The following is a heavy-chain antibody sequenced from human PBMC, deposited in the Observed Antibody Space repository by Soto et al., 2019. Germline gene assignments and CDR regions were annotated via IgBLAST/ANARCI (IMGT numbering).Heavy chain of an antibody. J-gene: IGHJ5*02. V-gene: IGHV3-30*18. CDR1: GFTFSSYG. CDR3: AKSLTMEGWFDP. Sequence: GGSLRLSCAASGFTFSSYGMHWVRQAPGKGLEWVAVISYDGSNKYYADSVKGRFTISRDNSKNTLYLQMNSLRAEDTAVYYCAKSLTMEGWFDPWGQGTLVTVSS. D-gene: IGHD3-10*01. CDR2: ISYDGSNK.